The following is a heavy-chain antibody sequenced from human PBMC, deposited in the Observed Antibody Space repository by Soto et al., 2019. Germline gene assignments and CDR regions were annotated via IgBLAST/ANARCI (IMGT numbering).Heavy chain of an antibody. CDR2: IYYSGST. J-gene: IGHJ6*02. Sequence: QVQLQESGPGLVKPSQTLSLTCTVSGGSISSGGYYWSWIRQHPGKGLEWIGYIYYSGSTYYNPSLKSRVTISVDTSKNQFSLKLSSVTAADTAVYYCAGNYYGSGSYYLSYYYYGMDVWGQGTTVTVSS. V-gene: IGHV4-31*03. CDR1: GGSISSGGYY. D-gene: IGHD3-10*01. CDR3: AGNYYGSGSYYLSYYYYGMDV.